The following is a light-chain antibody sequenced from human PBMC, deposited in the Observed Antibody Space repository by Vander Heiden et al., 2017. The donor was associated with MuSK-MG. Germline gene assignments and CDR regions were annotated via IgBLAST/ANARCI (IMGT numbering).Light chain of an antibody. CDR1: QSVSSN. Sequence: EVVMTQSPATLSVSLGERATLSCRASQSVSSNLSWYQQKPGEAPRLLIYGAASRATDNPDRFSGSGYCKAFTLTISSRQSEDVAVYYCQQHDNRPPQTFGGGTKVEIK. CDR3: QQHDNRPPQT. V-gene: IGKV3-15*01. J-gene: IGKJ4*01. CDR2: GAA.